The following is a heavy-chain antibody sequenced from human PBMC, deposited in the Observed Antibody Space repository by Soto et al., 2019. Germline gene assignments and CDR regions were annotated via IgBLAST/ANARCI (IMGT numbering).Heavy chain of an antibody. CDR1: GYTLTELS. CDR3: ATDGASSGSYSVSWYFDY. CDR2: FDPEDGET. V-gene: IGHV1-24*01. Sequence: GASVKVSCKVSGYTLTELSMHWVRQAPGKGREWMGGFDPEDGETIYEQKCQGRVTMTEDTSTDTAYMELSSLRSEDTAVYYCATDGASSGSYSVSWYFDYWGQGTLVTVSS. D-gene: IGHD1-26*01. J-gene: IGHJ4*02.